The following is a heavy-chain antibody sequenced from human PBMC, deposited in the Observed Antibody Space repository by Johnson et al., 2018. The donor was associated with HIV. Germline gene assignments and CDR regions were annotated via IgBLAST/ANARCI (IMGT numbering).Heavy chain of an antibody. CDR3: AKDLVRRSSYYDSSGYYADAFDI. J-gene: IGHJ3*02. CDR1: GFTFSSYA. D-gene: IGHD3-22*01. Sequence: QVQLVESGGGVVQPGRSLRLSCAASGFTFSSYAMHWVRQAPAKGLEWVAVISYDGSDKYYADSEKGGITISRERSKNTLYVQMNSLRAEDTAVYYWAKDLVRRSSYYDSSGYYADAFDIWGQGTVVTVSS. CDR2: ISYDGSDK. V-gene: IGHV3-30*04.